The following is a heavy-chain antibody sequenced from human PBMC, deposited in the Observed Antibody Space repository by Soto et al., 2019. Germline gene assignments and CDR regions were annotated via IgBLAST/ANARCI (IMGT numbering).Heavy chain of an antibody. CDR2: ISGGAEGA. V-gene: IGHV3-23*01. D-gene: IGHD2-15*01. Sequence: EVQLLESGGGLVQPGGALRLSCAASGFTFSSHAMSWVRQAPGKGLEWLSSISGGAEGAYYADSVKGRFTISRDNSKNTLYLQMNSLRADDTAVYYCARDLWWYLHWGQGTLVTVSS. J-gene: IGHJ4*02. CDR3: ARDLWWYLH. CDR1: GFTFSSHA.